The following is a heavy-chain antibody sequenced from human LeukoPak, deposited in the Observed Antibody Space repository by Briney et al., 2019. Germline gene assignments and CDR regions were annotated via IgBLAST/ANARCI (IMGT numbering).Heavy chain of an antibody. CDR1: GGSMSIYY. J-gene: IGHJ4*02. Sequence: PSETLSLTCSVAGGSMSIYYWSWIRQPPGKGLEWIGYVSYSGSTNYSPSLKSRVTISVDTSKNQFSLKLSSVTAADTAVYYCASTPSGSSAWYYFDKWGQGTLVTVSS. CDR2: VSYSGST. V-gene: IGHV4-59*01. D-gene: IGHD6-19*01. CDR3: ASTPSGSSAWYYFDK.